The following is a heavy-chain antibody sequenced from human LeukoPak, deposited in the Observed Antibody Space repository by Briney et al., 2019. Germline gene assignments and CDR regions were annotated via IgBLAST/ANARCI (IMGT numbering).Heavy chain of an antibody. CDR1: GYTFTNYA. Sequence: GASVKVSCKTSGYTFTNYAIHWLRQAPGLSLQWLGWSSGDNVHTKYSQEFQGRVTITKDTSASTAYMELSSLKSEDKAVYYCARGSGYIINYWGQGTLVTVSS. CDR2: SSGDNVHT. CDR3: ARGSGYIINY. J-gene: IGHJ4*02. V-gene: IGHV1-3*02. D-gene: IGHD5-12*01.